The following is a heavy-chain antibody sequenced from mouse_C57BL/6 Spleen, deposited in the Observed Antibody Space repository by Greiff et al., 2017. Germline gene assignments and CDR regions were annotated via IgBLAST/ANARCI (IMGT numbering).Heavy chain of an antibody. CDR2: IRNKANGYTT. CDR1: GFTFTDYY. Sequence: EVKVVESGGGLVQPGGSLSLSCAASGFTFTDYYMSWVRQPPGKALEWLGFIRNKANGYTTEYSASGKGRFTISRYTSQSILYLQMNALRAEDSATYYCARFPLYYGSSWGYFDYWGQGTTLTVSS. CDR3: ARFPLYYGSSWGYFDY. J-gene: IGHJ2*01. V-gene: IGHV7-3*01. D-gene: IGHD1-1*01.